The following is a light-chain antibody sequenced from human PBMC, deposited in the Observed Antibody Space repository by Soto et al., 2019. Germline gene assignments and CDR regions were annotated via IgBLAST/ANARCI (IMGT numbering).Light chain of an antibody. CDR2: AAS. CDR3: HQSYSTLSIS. CDR1: ESIARH. V-gene: IGKV1-39*01. Sequence: DIQMTQSPSSLSASVGDRVTITCRASESIARHLNWYQQKPGKAPKLLIYAASSLQNGVPSRFRGGGSGNDFTITISNLQPEDFATYYWHQSYSTLSISFGQGTRLEIK. J-gene: IGKJ5*01.